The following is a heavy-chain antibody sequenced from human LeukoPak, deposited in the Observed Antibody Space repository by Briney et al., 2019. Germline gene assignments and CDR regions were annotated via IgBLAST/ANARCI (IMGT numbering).Heavy chain of an antibody. CDR3: AREPIYYYGSGSYPQSDY. J-gene: IGHJ4*02. D-gene: IGHD3-10*01. CDR1: GGSISSGSYY. Sequence: PSETLSLTCTVSGGSISSGSYYWSWIRQPAGKGLEWIGRIYTGGSTNYNPSLKSRVTISVDTSKNQFSLKLSSVTAADTAVYYCAREPIYYYGSGSYPQSDYWGQGTLVTVSS. CDR2: IYTGGST. V-gene: IGHV4-61*02.